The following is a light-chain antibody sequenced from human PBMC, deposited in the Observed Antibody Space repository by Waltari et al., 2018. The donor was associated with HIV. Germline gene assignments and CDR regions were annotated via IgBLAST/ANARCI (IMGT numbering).Light chain of an antibody. CDR2: QDS. Sequence: SYELTQPPSVSVYPGQTASITCSGDKLGDKYACWYQQKPDQSPVLVIYQDSKLPSGIPERFSGSNSGNTATLTISGTQAMDEADYYCQAWDSSTYVFGTGTKVTVL. V-gene: IGLV3-1*01. J-gene: IGLJ1*01. CDR3: QAWDSSTYV. CDR1: KLGDKY.